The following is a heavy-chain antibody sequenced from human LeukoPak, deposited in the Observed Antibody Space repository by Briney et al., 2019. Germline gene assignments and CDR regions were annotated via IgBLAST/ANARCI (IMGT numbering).Heavy chain of an antibody. CDR3: ARGKYGSGSWYFDY. J-gene: IGHJ4*02. D-gene: IGHD3-10*01. CDR2: INPNSGGT. CDR1: GYTSTGYY. V-gene: IGHV1-2*04. Sequence: ASVSVSCKASGYTSTGYYMHWVRQAPGQGLEWMGWINPNSGGTNYAQKFQGWVTMTRDTSISTAYMELSRLRSDDTAVYYCARGKYGSGSWYFDYWGQGTLVTVSS.